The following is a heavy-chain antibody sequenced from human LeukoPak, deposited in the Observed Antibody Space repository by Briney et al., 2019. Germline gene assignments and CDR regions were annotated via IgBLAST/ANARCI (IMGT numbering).Heavy chain of an antibody. CDR1: GGSISSGGYS. CDR3: AREVDYYFDY. Sequence: SQTLSLTCAVSGGSISSGGYSWSWIRQPSGKGLEWIGYIYHSGSTYYNPSLKSRVTISVDRSKNQFSLKLSSVTAADTAVYYCAREVDYYFDYWGQGTLVTVSS. CDR2: IYHSGST. J-gene: IGHJ4*02. V-gene: IGHV4-30-2*01.